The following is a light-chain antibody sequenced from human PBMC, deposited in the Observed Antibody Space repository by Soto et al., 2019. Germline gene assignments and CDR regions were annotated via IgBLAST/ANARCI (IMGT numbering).Light chain of an antibody. CDR3: SLFTTSGTWV. CDR1: RSDVGGYNS. Sequence: QSVLTQPASVSGSPGQSITISCTGTRSDVGGYNSVCWHQQHPGKAPKLIIYEVSNRPSGVPDRFSGSKSGNTASLTIFGLQAEDEAYYYCSLFTTSGTWVFGGGTKLTVL. CDR2: EVS. V-gene: IGLV2-14*01. J-gene: IGLJ3*02.